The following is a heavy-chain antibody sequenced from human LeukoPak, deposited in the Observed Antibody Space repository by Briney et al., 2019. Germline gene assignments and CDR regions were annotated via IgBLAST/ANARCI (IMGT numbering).Heavy chain of an antibody. CDR3: ARGGGDGYNHDYYYGMDV. CDR2: IIPIFGTA. V-gene: IGHV1-69*13. Sequence: SVKVSCKASGGTFSSYAISWVRQAPGQGLEWMGGIIPIFGTANYAQKFQGRVTITADESTSTAYMELSSLRSEDTAVYYCARGGGDGYNHDYYYGMDVWGQGTTVTVSS. CDR1: GGTFSSYA. D-gene: IGHD5-24*01. J-gene: IGHJ6*02.